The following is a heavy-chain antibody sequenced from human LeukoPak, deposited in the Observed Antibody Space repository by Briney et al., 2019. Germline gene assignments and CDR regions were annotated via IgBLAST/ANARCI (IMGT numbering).Heavy chain of an antibody. CDR1: GGSISSHY. CDR2: IYYSGST. Sequence: PSETLSLTCTVSGGSISSHYWSWIRQPPGKRLEWIGYIYYSGSTNYNPSLKSRVTISVDTSKNQFSLKLSSVTAADTAVYYCARHGEYSGYDSTGFDPWGQGILVTVSS. D-gene: IGHD5-12*01. J-gene: IGHJ5*02. CDR3: ARHGEYSGYDSTGFDP. V-gene: IGHV4-59*08.